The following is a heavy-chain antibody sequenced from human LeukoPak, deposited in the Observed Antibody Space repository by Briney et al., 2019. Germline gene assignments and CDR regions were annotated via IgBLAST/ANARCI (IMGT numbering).Heavy chain of an antibody. CDR2: ISAYNGNT. D-gene: IGHD1-1*01. J-gene: IGHJ3*02. V-gene: IGHV1-18*01. Sequence: ASVKVSCKASGYTFTSDGISCVRQAPGQGLDWMGWISAYNGNTNYAQNLQGRVTMTTDTSTSTAYMQLTSMRSDDTAVYYCAREGAHDAFDIWGQGTMVTVSS. CDR1: GYTFTSDG. CDR3: AREGAHDAFDI.